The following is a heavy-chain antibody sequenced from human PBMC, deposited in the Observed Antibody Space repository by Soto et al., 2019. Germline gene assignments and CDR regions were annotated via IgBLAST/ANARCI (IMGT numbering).Heavy chain of an antibody. Sequence: PSETLSLTCAVYGGSFSGYYWSWIRQPPGKGLEWIGEINHSGSTNYNPSLKSRVTISVDTSKNQFSLKLSSVTAADTAVYYCARAPITMVRGTGRRFDPWGQGTLVTVSS. CDR3: ARAPITMVRGTGRRFDP. V-gene: IGHV4-34*01. D-gene: IGHD3-10*01. CDR2: INHSGST. CDR1: GGSFSGYY. J-gene: IGHJ5*02.